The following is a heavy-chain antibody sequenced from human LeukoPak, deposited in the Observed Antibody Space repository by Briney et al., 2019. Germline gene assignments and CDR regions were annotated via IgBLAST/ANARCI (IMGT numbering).Heavy chain of an antibody. V-gene: IGHV1-24*01. Sequence: VSVKVSCKVSGYTLTELSMHWVRQAPGKGLEWMGGFDPEDGETIYAQRFQGRVTMTEDTSTDTAYMELSSLRSEDTAVYYCATVPRKTRYCSSTSCYDNYWGQGTLVTVSS. D-gene: IGHD2-2*01. CDR2: FDPEDGET. J-gene: IGHJ4*02. CDR3: ATVPRKTRYCSSTSCYDNY. CDR1: GYTLTELS.